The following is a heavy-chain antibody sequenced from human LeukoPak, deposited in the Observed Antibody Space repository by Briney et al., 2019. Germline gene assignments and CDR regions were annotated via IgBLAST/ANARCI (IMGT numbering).Heavy chain of an antibody. V-gene: IGHV1-69*04. J-gene: IGHJ4*02. D-gene: IGHD6-13*01. CDR2: IIPILGIA. CDR1: GGTFSSYA. CDR3: ARDDESRSWTTPT. Sequence: SVKVSCKASGGTFSSYAISWVRQAPGQGPEWMGRIIPILGIANYAQKFQGRVTITADKSTSTAYMELSSLRTEDTAVYYCARDDESRSWTTPTWGQGTQVTVSS.